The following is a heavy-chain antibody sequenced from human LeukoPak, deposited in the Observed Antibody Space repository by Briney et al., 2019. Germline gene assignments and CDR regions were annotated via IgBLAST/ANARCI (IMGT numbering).Heavy chain of an antibody. V-gene: IGHV3-23*01. CDR2: ISGSGDST. J-gene: IGHJ3*02. CDR1: GFTFSTFA. Sequence: GGSLRLSCAASGFTFSTFAMNWVRQAPGKGLEWVSAISGSGDSTYFGDSVKGRFTISRDNSKSVLYLQMNTLRAEDTAVYYCAKDTASTVTDAFDIWGQGTMVTVSS. D-gene: IGHD4-17*01. CDR3: AKDTASTVTDAFDI.